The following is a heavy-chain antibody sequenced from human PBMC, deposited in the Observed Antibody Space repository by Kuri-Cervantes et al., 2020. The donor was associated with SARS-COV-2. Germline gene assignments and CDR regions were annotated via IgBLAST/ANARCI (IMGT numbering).Heavy chain of an antibody. CDR3: ARGREGVVPATILGLGYFLHFSMDV. D-gene: IGHD2-2*01. J-gene: IGHJ6*03. CDR2: INHSVST. CDR1: GGSSSGYY. Sequence: SETLSLTCAVFGGSSSGYYWSWIRQSPGKGLEWNGKINHSVSTSYNPSLSSRVTISVDMSKNQFSLRLSSVTAADTAMYYCARGREGVVPATILGLGYFLHFSMDVWGKGTLVTVSS. V-gene: IGHV4-34*01.